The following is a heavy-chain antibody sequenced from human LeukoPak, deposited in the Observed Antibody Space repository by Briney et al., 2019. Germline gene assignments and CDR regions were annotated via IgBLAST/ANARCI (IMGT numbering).Heavy chain of an antibody. V-gene: IGHV1-69*05. CDR3: ARTRVFGVDIVATPFDY. CDR2: IIPIFGTA. D-gene: IGHD5-12*01. CDR1: GGTFSGYA. Sequence: EASVKLSCKASGGTFSGYAISWVRQAPGQGLEWMGRIIPIFGTANYAQKFQGRVTITTAESTSTAYMELSSLRSEDTAVYYCARTRVFGVDIVATPFDYWGQGTLVTVSS. J-gene: IGHJ4*02.